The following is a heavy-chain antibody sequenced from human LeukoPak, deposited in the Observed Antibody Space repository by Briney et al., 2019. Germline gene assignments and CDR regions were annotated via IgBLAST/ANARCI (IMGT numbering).Heavy chain of an antibody. CDR3: VRVFNGLSAAWRGFVAFDI. CDR1: GFTFSDYS. V-gene: IGHV3-48*01. CDR2: ISSGSSTI. J-gene: IGHJ3*02. D-gene: IGHD2-15*01. Sequence: PGGSLRLSCAASGFTFSDYSMNWVRQAPGKGLEWVSYISSGSSTIYYTDSVKGRFTISRDNAKNSLSLQMNSLRAEDTAVYYCVRVFNGLSAAWRGFVAFDIWGQGTMVTVSS.